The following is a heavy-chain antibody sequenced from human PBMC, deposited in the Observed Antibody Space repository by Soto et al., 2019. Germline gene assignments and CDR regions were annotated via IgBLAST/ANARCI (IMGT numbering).Heavy chain of an antibody. Sequence: PSETLSLTCTVSAGSISSYYWSWIRQPPGKGLEWIGYIYYSGSTNYNPSLKSRVTISVDTSKNQFSLKLSSVTAADTAVYYCARGSVAARSRWWFDPWGQGTLVTVSS. CDR2: IYYSGST. D-gene: IGHD6-6*01. CDR1: AGSISSYY. CDR3: ARGSVAARSRWWFDP. J-gene: IGHJ5*02. V-gene: IGHV4-59*01.